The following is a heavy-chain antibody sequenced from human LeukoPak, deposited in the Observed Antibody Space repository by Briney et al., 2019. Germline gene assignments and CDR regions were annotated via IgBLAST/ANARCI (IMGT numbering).Heavy chain of an antibody. D-gene: IGHD4-17*01. CDR1: GFTFSYYG. CDR2: ISSDSSYI. J-gene: IGHJ4*02. Sequence: GGSLRLSCAASGFTFSYYGMSWVRQAPGKGLEWVASISSDSSYIDYADSVKGRFTISRDNAKNSLYLHMSSLRAEDTAVYYCAGDNIENGDLDYLDKWGQGTLVTVSS. V-gene: IGHV3-21*06. CDR3: AGDNIENGDLDYLDK.